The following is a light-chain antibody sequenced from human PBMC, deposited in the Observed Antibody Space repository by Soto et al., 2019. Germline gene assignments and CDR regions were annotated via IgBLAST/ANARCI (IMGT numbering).Light chain of an antibody. CDR1: QSVSSRY. CDR2: GAS. CDR3: EYADT. Sequence: EMVLPQSPGTLSLSPGERATLSCRASQSVSSRYLAWYQQRPGQAPRLLIYGASTRATGVPVRFRGGGSGTDFTLTLSRLGPEDVAVYYCEYADTFSPGVKVDIK. V-gene: IGKV3-20*01. J-gene: IGKJ3*01.